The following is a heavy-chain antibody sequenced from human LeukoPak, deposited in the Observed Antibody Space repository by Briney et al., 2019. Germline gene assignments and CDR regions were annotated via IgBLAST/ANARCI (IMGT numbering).Heavy chain of an antibody. V-gene: IGHV1-24*01. CDR1: GYTLTELS. J-gene: IGHJ4*02. Sequence: ASVKVSRKVSGYTLTELSMHWVRQAPGKGLEWMGGFDPEHGETIYAQKFQGRVTMTEDTSTDTAYMELSSLRSDDTAVYYCASDPVGYCSANGCYSVDYWGQGTLVTVSS. CDR3: ASDPVGYCSANGCYSVDY. D-gene: IGHD2-15*01. CDR2: FDPEHGET.